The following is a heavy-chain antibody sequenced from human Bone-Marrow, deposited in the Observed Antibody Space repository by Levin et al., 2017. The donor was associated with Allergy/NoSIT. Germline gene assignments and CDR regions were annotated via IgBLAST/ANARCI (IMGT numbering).Heavy chain of an antibody. CDR1: GFIFSNYA. CDR2: ISGSGGNT. D-gene: IGHD3-22*01. V-gene: IGHV3-23*01. CDR3: AGYDTSAYHSPFDY. Sequence: PGGSLRLSCAASGFIFSNYAMNWVRQAPGKGLEWVSQISGSGGNTHYADSVKGRFTFSRDNSKNTLYLQMNSLRAEDTAVCYCAGYDTSAYHSPFDYWGQGTLVTVSS. J-gene: IGHJ4*02.